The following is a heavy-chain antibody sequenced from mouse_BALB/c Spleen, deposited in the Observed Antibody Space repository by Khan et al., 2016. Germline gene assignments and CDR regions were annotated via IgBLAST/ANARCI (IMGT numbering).Heavy chain of an antibody. CDR3: ARDDDAWFGY. J-gene: IGHJ3*01. Sequence: VQLQQPGPALVKPGASVRISCKSSGYSFTGYYMHWVKQSHGKSLEWIGRVNPDNGGTNYNQKFKDKAIITVDKSSITAYMEFRSLTSEASAVYYCARDDDAWFGYWGQGTLVTVSA. CDR1: GYSFTGYY. D-gene: IGHD2-4*01. V-gene: IGHV1-18*01. CDR2: VNPDNGGT.